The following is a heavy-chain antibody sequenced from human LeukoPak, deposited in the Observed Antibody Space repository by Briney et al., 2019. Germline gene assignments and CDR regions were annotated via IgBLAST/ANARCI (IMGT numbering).Heavy chain of an antibody. CDR3: AKDSSHIVVVPAADFDY. J-gene: IGHJ4*02. V-gene: IGHV3-23*01. D-gene: IGHD2-2*01. Sequence: GGSLRLSCAASGFTFSSYAMSWVRQAPGKGLEWVSAISGSGGSTYYADSVKGRFTISRDNSKNTLYLQMNSLGAEDTAVYYCAKDSSHIVVVPAADFDYWGQGTLVTVSS. CDR2: ISGSGGST. CDR1: GFTFSSYA.